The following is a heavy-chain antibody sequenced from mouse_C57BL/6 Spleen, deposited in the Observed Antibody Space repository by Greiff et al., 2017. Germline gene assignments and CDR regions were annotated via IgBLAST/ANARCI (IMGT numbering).Heavy chain of an antibody. CDR2: IYPGSGSI. CDR1: GYTFTEYT. V-gene: IGHV1-62-2*01. Sequence: QVQLQQSGAELVKPGASVKLSCKASGYTFTEYTIHWVKQRSGQGLEWIGWIYPGSGSIKYNEKFKDKATLTADKSSSTAYMQLRRLTSEDSAVYFCARREGGLPPSRDYWGQGTSVTVSS. CDR3: ARREGGLPPSRDY. J-gene: IGHJ4*01. D-gene: IGHD5-5*01.